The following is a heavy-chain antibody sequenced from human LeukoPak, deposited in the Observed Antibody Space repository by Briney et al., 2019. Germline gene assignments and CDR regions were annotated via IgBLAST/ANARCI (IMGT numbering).Heavy chain of an antibody. CDR2: INHSGST. CDR3: ARGTMIVVVIFRAGYYFDY. V-gene: IGHV4-34*01. J-gene: IGHJ4*02. CDR1: GGSFSGYY. Sequence: PSETLSLTCAVYGGSFSGYYWSWIRQPPGKGLEWIGEINHSGSTNYNPSLKSRVTISADTSKNQFSLKLSSVTAADTAVYYCARGTMIVVVIFRAGYYFDYWGQGTLVTVSS. D-gene: IGHD3-22*01.